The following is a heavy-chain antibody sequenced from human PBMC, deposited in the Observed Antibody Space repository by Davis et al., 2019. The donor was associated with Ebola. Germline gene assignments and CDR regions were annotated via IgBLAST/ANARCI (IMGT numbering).Heavy chain of an antibody. V-gene: IGHV3-66*01. CDR3: AVGGNLRGSAAGPDAFDI. D-gene: IGHD6-13*01. Sequence: PGGSLRLSCAASGFTVSSNYMSWVRQAPGKGLEWVSVIYSGGSTYYADSVKGRFTISRDNSKNTLYLQMNSLRAEDTAVYYCAVGGNLRGSAAGPDAFDIWGQGTMVTVSS. J-gene: IGHJ3*02. CDR1: GFTVSSNY. CDR2: IYSGGST.